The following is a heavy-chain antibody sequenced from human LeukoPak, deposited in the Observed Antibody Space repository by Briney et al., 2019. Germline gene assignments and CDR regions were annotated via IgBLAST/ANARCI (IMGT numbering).Heavy chain of an antibody. D-gene: IGHD6-19*01. J-gene: IGHJ4*02. CDR3: ARDLLDTSGWYGFYFDF. CDR1: GFTFSSYA. Sequence: QTGGSLRLSCAASGFTFSSYAMHWVRQAPGKGLEWVAVISYDGSNKYYADSVQGRFTISRDNSKNTLYLQMNSLRVEDTAVYYCARDLLDTSGWYGFYFDFWGQGTLVTVSS. V-gene: IGHV3-30*04. CDR2: ISYDGSNK.